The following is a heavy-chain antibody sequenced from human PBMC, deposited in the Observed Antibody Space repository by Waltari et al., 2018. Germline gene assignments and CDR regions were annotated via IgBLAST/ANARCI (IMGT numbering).Heavy chain of an antibody. J-gene: IGHJ6*03. CDR2: ISYDGSNK. Sequence: QVQLVESGGGVVQPGRSLRLSCAASGFTFSSYAMHWVRQAPGKGLEWVAVISYDGSNKYYADSVKGRFTISRDNSKNTLYLQMNSLRAEDTAVYYCARGEQAYDFWSGYGYYYYYMDVWGKGTTVTVSS. CDR3: ARGEQAYDFWSGYGYYYYYMDV. D-gene: IGHD3-3*01. V-gene: IGHV3-30-3*01. CDR1: GFTFSSYA.